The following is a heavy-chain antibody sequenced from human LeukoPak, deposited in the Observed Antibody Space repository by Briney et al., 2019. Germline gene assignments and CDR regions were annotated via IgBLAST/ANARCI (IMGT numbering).Heavy chain of an antibody. V-gene: IGHV1-2*02. D-gene: IGHD2-8*01. Sequence: ASVKVSCKSSGYIFSDYYLHWVRQAPGQGLEWMGFTNPKSGDTNFAQNFQGRVTMTRDTSISTAYMELSRLRADDTAVYYCARVYQDWYFDLWGRGTLVTVSS. CDR2: TNPKSGDT. CDR1: GYIFSDYY. J-gene: IGHJ2*01. CDR3: ARVYQDWYFDL.